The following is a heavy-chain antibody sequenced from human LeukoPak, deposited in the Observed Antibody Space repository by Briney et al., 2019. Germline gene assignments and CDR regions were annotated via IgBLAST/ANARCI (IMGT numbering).Heavy chain of an antibody. CDR1: GGSISSGGYY. D-gene: IGHD3-9*01. CDR3: ARGYFNILSGYYVPH. Sequence: SETLSLTCTVSGGSISSGGYYWSWIRQHPGKGLEWIGYMYYSGSTSYNLSLKSRVTISVDTSQNQFSLKLSSVTAADTAVYYCARGYFNILSGYYVPHWGQGTLVTVSS. V-gene: IGHV4-31*03. J-gene: IGHJ4*02. CDR2: MYYSGST.